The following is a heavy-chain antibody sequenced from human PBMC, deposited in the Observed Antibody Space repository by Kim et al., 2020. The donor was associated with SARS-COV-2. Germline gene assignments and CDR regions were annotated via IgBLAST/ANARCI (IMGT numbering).Heavy chain of an antibody. CDR3: GREIHRTTTYLDY. J-gene: IGHJ4*02. V-gene: IGHV3-48*03. Sequence: GGSLRLSCAASGFTFSSYEMNWVRQAPGKGLEWVSYISSSGSTTHYADSVNGRFTITRDNAKNSLFLRMNNLRAEDAARYYCGREIHRTTTYLDYWGQGTLVTVSS. CDR2: ISSSGSTT. CDR1: GFTFSSYE.